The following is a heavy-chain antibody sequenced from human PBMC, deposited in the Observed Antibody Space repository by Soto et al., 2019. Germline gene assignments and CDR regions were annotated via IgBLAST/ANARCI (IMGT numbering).Heavy chain of an antibody. Sequence: QVQLVESGGGVVQPGRSLRLSCAASGFTFSSYAMHWVRQAPGKGLEWVAVISYDGSNKYYAGSVKGRFTISRDNSKNTLYLQMNSLRAEDTAVYYCARGSITIFGVVQFDYWGQGTLVTVSS. D-gene: IGHD3-3*01. V-gene: IGHV3-30-3*01. CDR2: ISYDGSNK. J-gene: IGHJ4*02. CDR1: GFTFSSYA. CDR3: ARGSITIFGVVQFDY.